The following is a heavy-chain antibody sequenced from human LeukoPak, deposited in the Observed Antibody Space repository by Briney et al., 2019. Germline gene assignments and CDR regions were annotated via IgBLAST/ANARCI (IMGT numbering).Heavy chain of an antibody. D-gene: IGHD6-13*01. J-gene: IGHJ4*02. CDR1: GFTSNCCA. Sequence: GGSLRLSCAASGFTSNCCAMSWVRQAPGKGLEWASGISGSGGSTYYADSVKGRFTISRDNSRNTLYLQMNSLRAEDTATYYCAARPTNAAVAPSDYWGQGTLVTVSS. CDR2: ISGSGGST. CDR3: AARPTNAAVAPSDY. V-gene: IGHV3-23*01.